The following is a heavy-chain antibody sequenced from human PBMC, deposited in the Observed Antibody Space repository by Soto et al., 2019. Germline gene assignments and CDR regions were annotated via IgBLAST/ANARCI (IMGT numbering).Heavy chain of an antibody. J-gene: IGHJ5*02. CDR1: SDYD. CDR2: ISSSSSYT. D-gene: IGHD2-15*01. V-gene: IGHV3-11*06. Sequence: SDYDRSWIRKTPGKGLEGASYISSSSSYTNYADFVKGRFTIWRDKAKKSLYLQMNSLRAEGTPMYYCPTTSSELSEFAPRAHGTLVPVSA. CDR3: PTTSSELSEFAP.